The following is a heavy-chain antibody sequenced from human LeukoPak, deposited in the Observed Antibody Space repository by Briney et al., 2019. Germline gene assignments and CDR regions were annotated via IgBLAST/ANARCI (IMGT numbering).Heavy chain of an antibody. CDR2: IYYSGST. CDR1: GGSISSSSYY. CDR3: ARHRVLTGTGFDY. D-gene: IGHD3-9*01. J-gene: IGHJ4*02. V-gene: IGHV4-39*01. Sequence: SETLSFTCTVSGGSISSSSYYWGWIRQPPGKGLEWIESIYYSGSTYYNPSLKSRVTISVDTSKNQFSLKLSSVTAADTAVYYCARHRVLTGTGFDYWGQGTLVTVSS.